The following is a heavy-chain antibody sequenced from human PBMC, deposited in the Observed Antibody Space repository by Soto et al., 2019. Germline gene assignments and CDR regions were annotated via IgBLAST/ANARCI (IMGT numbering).Heavy chain of an antibody. J-gene: IGHJ6*02. Sequence: ASVKVSCKASGYTFTSYYMHWVRQAPGQGLEWMGIINPSGGSTSYAQKFQGRVTMTRDTSTSTVYMELSSLRSEDTAVYYCARDIPHLVATMWYYYYGMDVWGQGTKVTVS. CDR2: INPSGGST. D-gene: IGHD5-12*01. V-gene: IGHV1-46*01. CDR3: ARDIPHLVATMWYYYYGMDV. CDR1: GYTFTSYY.